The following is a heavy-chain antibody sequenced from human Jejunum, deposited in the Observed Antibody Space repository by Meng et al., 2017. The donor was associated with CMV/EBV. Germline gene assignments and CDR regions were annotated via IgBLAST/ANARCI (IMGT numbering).Heavy chain of an antibody. CDR3: ARGRYCSSTSCFPFDN. Sequence: GGSISSYYSNLLRQPPGKGLEWIGYIYYTVSTNYNPSLKSRVTISVDTSKNQFSLKLSSVTAADTAVYYCARGRYCSSTSCFPFDNWGQGALVTVSS. D-gene: IGHD2-2*01. CDR2: IYYTVST. J-gene: IGHJ4*02. CDR1: GGSISSYY. V-gene: IGHV4-59*01.